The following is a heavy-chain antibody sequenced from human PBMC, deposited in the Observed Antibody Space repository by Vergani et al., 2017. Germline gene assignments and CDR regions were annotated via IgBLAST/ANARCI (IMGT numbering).Heavy chain of an antibody. D-gene: IGHD2-2*02. Sequence: QVQLVQSGSELKKPGASVKVSCKASGYTFTSYAMNWVRQAPGQGLDWMGWINTNTGNPTYAQGFTGRFVFSLDTSVSMAYLQISRLKAEDTAVDFWAREGYCSSTSCYIPNWFDPWGQGTLVTVSS. J-gene: IGHJ5*02. V-gene: IGHV7-4-1*04. CDR3: AREGYCSSTSCYIPNWFDP. CDR1: GYTFTSYA. CDR2: INTNTGNP.